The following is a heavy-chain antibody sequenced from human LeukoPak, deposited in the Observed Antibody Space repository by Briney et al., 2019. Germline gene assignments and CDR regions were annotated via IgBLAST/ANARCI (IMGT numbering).Heavy chain of an antibody. CDR3: AREVGGTGTTPEDPDYYYYMDV. D-gene: IGHD1-7*01. V-gene: IGHV1-69*13. J-gene: IGHJ6*03. Sequence: SVKFSCKASGGTFSSYAISWVRQAPGQGLEWMGGIIPTFGTANYAQKFQGRVTITADESTSTAYMELSSLRSEDTAVYYCAREVGGTGTTPEDPDYYYYMDVWGKGTTVTVSS. CDR2: IIPTFGTA. CDR1: GGTFSSYA.